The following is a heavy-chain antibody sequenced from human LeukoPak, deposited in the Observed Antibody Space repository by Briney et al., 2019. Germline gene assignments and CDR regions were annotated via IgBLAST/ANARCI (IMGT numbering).Heavy chain of an antibody. CDR1: GGSISSYY. CDR2: IYYSGST. J-gene: IGHJ4*02. V-gene: IGHV4-59*01. CDR3: ARSAPYCSGGSCYYY. D-gene: IGHD2-15*01. Sequence: SETLSLTCTVSGGSISSYYWSWIRQPPGKGLEWIGYIYYSGSTNYNPSLKSRVTISVDTSKNQFSLKLSSVTAADTAVYYCARSAPYCSGGSCYYYWGQGTLVTVSS.